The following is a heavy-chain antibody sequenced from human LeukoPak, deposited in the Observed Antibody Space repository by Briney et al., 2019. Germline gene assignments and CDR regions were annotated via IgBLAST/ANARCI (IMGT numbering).Heavy chain of an antibody. CDR1: VRLLSIYY. V-gene: IGHV4-59*01. Sequence: SETLSLMRTVSVRLLSIYYWSWIRQPPGKALVYSRYHSYSGSPNYNPSLTSRVTLSLDTSKNQFSLKLSSVSAADTAVYYCARAGSYSSSWYYAPYYYYGMDVWGQGTTVTVSS. CDR3: ARAGSYSSSWYYAPYYYYGMDV. D-gene: IGHD6-13*01. J-gene: IGHJ6*02. CDR2: HSYSGSP.